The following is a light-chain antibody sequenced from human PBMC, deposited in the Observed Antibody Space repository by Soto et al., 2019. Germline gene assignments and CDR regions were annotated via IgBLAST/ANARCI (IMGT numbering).Light chain of an antibody. CDR1: QSVSSSY. CDR2: GAS. Sequence: EIVLTQSPGTLSLSPGERATLSCRASQSVSSSYLAWYQQRPGQAPRLLIYGASNRATGIPDRFSGSGSGTDFTLTISRLEPEDFAVYFCQQYCNSPLTFGGGTKVEIK. CDR3: QQYCNSPLT. J-gene: IGKJ4*01. V-gene: IGKV3-20*01.